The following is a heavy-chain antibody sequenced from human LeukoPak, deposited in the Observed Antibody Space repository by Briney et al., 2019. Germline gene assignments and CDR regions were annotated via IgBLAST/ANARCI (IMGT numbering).Heavy chain of an antibody. Sequence: GASVKVSCKASGYTFTSYGISWVRQAPGQGLEWMGWISAYNGNTNYAQKLQGRVTMTTDTSTSTAYMELRSLRSDDTAVYYCARDRVVEVPAASQFDYWGQGTLVTVSS. CDR2: ISAYNGNT. J-gene: IGHJ4*02. V-gene: IGHV1-18*01. CDR1: GYTFTSYG. D-gene: IGHD2-2*01. CDR3: ARDRVVEVPAASQFDY.